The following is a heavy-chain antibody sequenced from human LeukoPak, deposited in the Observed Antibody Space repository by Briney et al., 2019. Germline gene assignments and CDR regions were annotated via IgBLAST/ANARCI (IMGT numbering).Heavy chain of an antibody. J-gene: IGHJ4*02. CDR3: AKDTYYYDSSGYYLV. CDR2: IWYDGSNK. V-gene: IGHV3-33*06. Sequence: GGSLRLSCAASGFTFSSYGMHWVRQAPGKGLEWVAVIWYDGSNKYYADSVKGRFTISRDNSKNTLYLQMNSLRAEDTAAYYCAKDTYYYDSSGYYLVWGQGTLVTVSS. D-gene: IGHD3-22*01. CDR1: GFTFSSYG.